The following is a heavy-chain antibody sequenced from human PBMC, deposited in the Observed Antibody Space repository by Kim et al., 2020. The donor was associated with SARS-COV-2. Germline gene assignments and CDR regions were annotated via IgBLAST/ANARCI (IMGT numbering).Heavy chain of an antibody. J-gene: IGHJ3*02. Sequence: GESLKISCKGSGYSFTSYWISWVRQMPGKGLEWMGRIDPSDSYTNYSPSFQGHVTISADKSISTAYLQWSSLKASDTAMYYCASILSSQLLYFDAFDIWGQGTMVTVSS. CDR1: GYSFTSYW. D-gene: IGHD2-2*02. V-gene: IGHV5-10-1*01. CDR2: IDPSDSYT. CDR3: ASILSSQLLYFDAFDI.